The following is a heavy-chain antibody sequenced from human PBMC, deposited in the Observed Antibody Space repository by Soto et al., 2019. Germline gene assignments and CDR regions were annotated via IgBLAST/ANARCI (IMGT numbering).Heavy chain of an antibody. CDR2: IIPIFGTA. CDR1: GGTFSSYA. CDR3: ASNYDMLKPPASGYGMDV. D-gene: IGHD3-9*01. J-gene: IGHJ6*02. V-gene: IGHV1-69*13. Sequence: SVKVSCKASGGTFSSYAISWVRQAPGQGLEWMGGIIPIFGTANYAQKFQGRVTITADESTSTAYMELSSLRSEDTAVYYCASNYDMLKPPASGYGMDVWGQGTTVTVSS.